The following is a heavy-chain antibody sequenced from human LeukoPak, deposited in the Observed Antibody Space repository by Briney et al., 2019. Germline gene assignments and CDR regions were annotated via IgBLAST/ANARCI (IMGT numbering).Heavy chain of an antibody. J-gene: IGHJ4*02. CDR1: GFTFSSYS. CDR2: ISSSSSYI. CDR3: CGYSSGWYPRPPDY. D-gene: IGHD6-19*01. V-gene: IGHV3-21*01. Sequence: PGGSLRLSCAASGFTFSSYSMNWVRQAPGKGLEWVSSISSSSSYIYYADSVKGRFTISRDNAKNSLYLQMNSLRAEDTAVYYCCGYSSGWYPRPPDYWGQGTLVTVSS.